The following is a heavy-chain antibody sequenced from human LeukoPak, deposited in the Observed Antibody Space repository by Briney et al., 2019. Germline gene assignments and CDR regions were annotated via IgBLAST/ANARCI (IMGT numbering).Heavy chain of an antibody. Sequence: RGSLRLSCAASGFTFSSYAMSWVRQAPGKGPEWVSIIIGSGGRTYYADSVKGRFTISRDNSKNTLYLQMNSLTAEDAAMYFCTKEKKVVVVPTAIFDYWGQGALVTVSS. CDR1: GFTFSSYA. CDR2: IIGSGGRT. D-gene: IGHD2-2*01. J-gene: IGHJ4*02. V-gene: IGHV3-23*01. CDR3: TKEKKVVVVPTAIFDY.